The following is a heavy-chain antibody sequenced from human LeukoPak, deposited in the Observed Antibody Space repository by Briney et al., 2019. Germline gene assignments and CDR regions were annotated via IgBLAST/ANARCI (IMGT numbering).Heavy chain of an antibody. Sequence: GGSLRLSCAASGFTFSSYWMHWVRQDPGKGLVWVSRINYDETTTTYADSVKGRFTISRDNAKNTLYLQMNSLRAEDTAVYYCVRSHQGGFDYWAREPWSPSPQ. CDR2: INYDETTT. D-gene: IGHD2-2*01. CDR3: VRSHQGGFDY. V-gene: IGHV3-74*01. J-gene: IGHJ4*02. CDR1: GFTFSSYW.